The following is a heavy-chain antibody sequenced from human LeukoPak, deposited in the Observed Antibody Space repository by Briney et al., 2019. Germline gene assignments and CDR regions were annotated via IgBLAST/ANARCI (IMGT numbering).Heavy chain of an antibody. Sequence: GGSLRLSCAASGFTVSSNYMSWVRQAPGKGLEWVSVIYSGGSTYYADSVKGRFTISRHNSKNTLYLQMNSLRAEDTAVYYCAKDLGSYYYDSSGPTSGYWGQGTLVTVSS. CDR3: AKDLGSYYYDSSGPTSGY. D-gene: IGHD3-22*01. CDR1: GFTVSSNY. V-gene: IGHV3-53*01. CDR2: IYSGGST. J-gene: IGHJ4*02.